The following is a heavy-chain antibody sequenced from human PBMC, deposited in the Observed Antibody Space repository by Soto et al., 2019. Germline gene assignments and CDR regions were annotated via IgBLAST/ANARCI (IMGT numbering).Heavy chain of an antibody. Sequence: GGSLRLSCAASGFTFSSYGMHWVRQAPGKGLEWVAVISYDGSNKYYADSVKGRFTISRDNSKNTLYLQMNSLRAEDTAVYYCAKDSLRYFDWLLSHFDYWGQGTLVTVSS. CDR3: AKDSLRYFDWLLSHFDY. CDR1: GFTFSSYG. V-gene: IGHV3-30*18. CDR2: ISYDGSNK. D-gene: IGHD3-9*01. J-gene: IGHJ4*02.